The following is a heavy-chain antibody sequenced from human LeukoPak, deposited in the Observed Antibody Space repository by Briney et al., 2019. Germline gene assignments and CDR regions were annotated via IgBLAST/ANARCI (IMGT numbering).Heavy chain of an antibody. CDR2: VYTSGSA. J-gene: IGHJ6*02. CDR3: GRGYYYYGMDV. CDR1: RGSTSSYY. V-gene: IGHV4-4*07. Sequence: PQTLSLTRTVSRGSTSSYYWSCIREPAREGLEWIGRVYTSGSATYNPSPKSRDTMSVETSKKQFSPRLSSVTPAHTAAYYSGRGYYYYGMDVWGQGTTVTVSS.